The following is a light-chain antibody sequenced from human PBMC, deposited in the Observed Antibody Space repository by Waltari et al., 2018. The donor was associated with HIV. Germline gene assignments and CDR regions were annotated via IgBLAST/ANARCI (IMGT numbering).Light chain of an antibody. Sequence: SDELTQPPSVSVSPGQTARITCSGDALPKQFAYWYQQKPGQAPVLGMYQDSERPSGIPERFSGSSSGTIVTLTISGVQAEDEADYYCQSVDSSDSYDVMFGGGTKLTVL. CDR3: QSVDSSDSYDVM. J-gene: IGLJ3*02. V-gene: IGLV3-25*03. CDR2: QDS. CDR1: ALPKQF.